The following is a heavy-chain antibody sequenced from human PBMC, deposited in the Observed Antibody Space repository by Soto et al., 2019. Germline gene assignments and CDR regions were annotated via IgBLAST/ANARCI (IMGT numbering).Heavy chain of an antibody. D-gene: IGHD3-3*01. CDR1: GFSLTTSGVG. CDR3: AHRVLRTVFGLVTTTAIYFDF. Sequence: QITLNESGPTLVNPTQTLTLTCTFSGFSLTTSGVGVGWIRQSPGKAPEWLALIYWDDDKRYSPSLKSRLTITKDTSKNQVVLTMANLDPADTATYYCAHRVLRTVFGLVTTTAIYFDFWGQGTPVAVSS. CDR2: IYWDDDK. J-gene: IGHJ4*02. V-gene: IGHV2-5*02.